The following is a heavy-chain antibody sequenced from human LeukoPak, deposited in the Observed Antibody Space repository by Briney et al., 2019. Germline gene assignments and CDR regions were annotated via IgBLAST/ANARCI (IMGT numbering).Heavy chain of an antibody. CDR2: IYYSGST. Sequence: SETLSLTCTVSGGSISSYYWSWIRQPPGKGLEWIGYIYYSGSTNYNPSLKSRVTISVDTSKNQFSLKLSSVTAADTAVYYCARDGGYSGYKVYFDYWGQGTLVTVSS. D-gene: IGHD5-12*01. CDR3: ARDGGYSGYKVYFDY. V-gene: IGHV4-59*12. CDR1: GGSISSYY. J-gene: IGHJ4*02.